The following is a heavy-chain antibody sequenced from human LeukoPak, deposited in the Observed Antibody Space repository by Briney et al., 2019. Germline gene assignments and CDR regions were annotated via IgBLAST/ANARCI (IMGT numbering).Heavy chain of an antibody. J-gene: IGHJ4*02. CDR2: ISASGLTA. CDR3: TENT. Sequence: GGSLRLSCAASGFIFNNSGMGWVRQAPGRGLEWVSAISASGLTAYYGDSVKGRFTISRDNAKNTLYQHMSSLRGEDTAIYYCTENTWGRGTRVTVSS. CDR1: GFIFNNSG. V-gene: IGHV3-23*01.